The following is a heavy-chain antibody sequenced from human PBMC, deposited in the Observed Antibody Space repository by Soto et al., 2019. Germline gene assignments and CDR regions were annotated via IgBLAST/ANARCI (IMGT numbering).Heavy chain of an antibody. D-gene: IGHD6-13*01. J-gene: IGHJ5*02. CDR3: ARDLIAAAGWFDP. CDR2: IIPIYGTA. Sequence: QVQLVQSGAEVKKPGSSVKVSCKASGGTFSSYAISWVRQTPGQGLEWMGGIIPIYGTANYAQKFQGRVTITADESTSTAYMELSSLRSEDTAVYYCARDLIAAAGWFDPWGQGTLVTVSS. CDR1: GGTFSSYA. V-gene: IGHV1-69*12.